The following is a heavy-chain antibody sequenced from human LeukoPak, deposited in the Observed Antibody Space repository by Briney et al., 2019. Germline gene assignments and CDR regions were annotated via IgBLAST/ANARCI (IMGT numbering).Heavy chain of an antibody. V-gene: IGHV3-23*01. Sequence: GGSLRLSCAASGFTFSSYAMSWVRQAPGKGLEWVSAISGSGGSTYYADSVKGRFTVSRDNSKNTLYLQMNSLRAEDTAVYYCAKADCSSTSCYFDYWGQGTLVTVSS. CDR2: ISGSGGST. CDR3: AKADCSSTSCYFDY. D-gene: IGHD2-2*01. J-gene: IGHJ4*02. CDR1: GFTFSSYA.